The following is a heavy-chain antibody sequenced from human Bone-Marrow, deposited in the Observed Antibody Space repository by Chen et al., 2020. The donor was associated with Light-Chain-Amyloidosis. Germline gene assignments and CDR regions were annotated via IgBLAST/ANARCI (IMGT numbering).Heavy chain of an antibody. CDR1: GFTFSGAW. J-gene: IGHJ4*02. CDR3: TTDGRTDY. V-gene: IGHV3-15*01. CDR2: MKSDADGGTT. Sequence: EVNLVESGGGLVKPGGSLRLSCAASGFTFSGAWMSWVRQAPGKGLEWLGRMKSDADGGTTDYAAPVQGRFSISRDDSKKTLYLQMSSLKIEDTAMYYCTTDGRTDYWGQGTLVTVSS.